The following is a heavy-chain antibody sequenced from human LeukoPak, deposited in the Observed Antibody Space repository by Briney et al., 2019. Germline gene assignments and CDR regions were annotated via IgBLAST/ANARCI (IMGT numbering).Heavy chain of an antibody. D-gene: IGHD3-22*01. CDR2: ISGSGGGT. J-gene: IGHJ4*02. Sequence: PGGSLRLSCAASGFTFSSYAMSWVRQAPGKGLEWVSTISGSGGGTYYADSVKGRFTISRDNSKNTLYLQMNSLRAEDTAEYYCTKGPVAVITTPYFDYWGQGTLVTVSS. CDR3: TKGPVAVITTPYFDY. V-gene: IGHV3-23*01. CDR1: GFTFSSYA.